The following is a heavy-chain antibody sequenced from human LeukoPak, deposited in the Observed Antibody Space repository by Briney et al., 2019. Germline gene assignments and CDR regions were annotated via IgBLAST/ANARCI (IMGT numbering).Heavy chain of an antibody. CDR3: ASRHSGWYLGDAFDI. Sequence: SETLSPTCTVSGGSISSSSYYWGWIRQPPGKGLEWIGSIYYSGSTYYNPSLKSRVTISVDTSKNQFSLKLSSVTAADTAVYYCASRHSGWYLGDAFDIWGQGTMVTVSS. D-gene: IGHD6-19*01. CDR1: GGSISSSSYY. CDR2: IYYSGST. V-gene: IGHV4-39*01. J-gene: IGHJ3*02.